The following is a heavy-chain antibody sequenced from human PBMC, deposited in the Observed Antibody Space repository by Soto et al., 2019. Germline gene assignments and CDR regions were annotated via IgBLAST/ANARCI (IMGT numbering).Heavy chain of an antibody. CDR1: GGAISGYF. V-gene: IGHV4-4*08. J-gene: IGHJ5*02. CDR3: AREVGDSSSWYVLNWFDP. Sequence: ETLSVTCTVSGGAISGYFWSWIRRPPGKGLEWIAYIYSSEYTDYNPSLKSRVTISVDMSRDQFSLQLKSVTAADTAVYYCAREVGDSSSWYVLNWFDPWGQGTLVTVSS. CDR2: IYSSEYT. D-gene: IGHD6-13*01.